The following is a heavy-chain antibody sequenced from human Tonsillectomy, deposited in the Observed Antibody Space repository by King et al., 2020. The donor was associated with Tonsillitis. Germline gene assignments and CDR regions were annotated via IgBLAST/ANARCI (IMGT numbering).Heavy chain of an antibody. Sequence: VQLVESGGGVVQPGRSLRLSCAASGFMFRSYGMHWVRQAPGKGLEWVAVISYDGIHKYYADSVKGRFTFSRDNSKNTVYLQMNNLRGEETALYYCARDATPQHYGSLDYWGQGTQVTVSS. D-gene: IGHD3-10*01. CDR3: ARDATPQHYGSLDY. CDR1: GFMFRSYG. V-gene: IGHV3-30*03. CDR2: ISYDGIHK. J-gene: IGHJ4*02.